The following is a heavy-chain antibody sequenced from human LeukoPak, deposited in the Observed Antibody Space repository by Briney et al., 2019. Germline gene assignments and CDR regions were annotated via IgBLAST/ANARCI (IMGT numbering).Heavy chain of an antibody. Sequence: SETLSLTCTVSGGSISSYYWSRIRQPPGKGLEWIGYIYYSGSTNYNPSLKSRVTISVDTSKNQFSLKLSSVTAADTAVYYCARLDSSGYQGADWGQGTLVTVSS. CDR3: ARLDSSGYQGAD. V-gene: IGHV4-59*01. J-gene: IGHJ4*02. CDR2: IYYSGST. CDR1: GGSISSYY. D-gene: IGHD3-22*01.